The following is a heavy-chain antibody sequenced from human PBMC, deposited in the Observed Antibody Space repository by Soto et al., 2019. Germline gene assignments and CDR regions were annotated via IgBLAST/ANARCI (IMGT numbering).Heavy chain of an antibody. CDR2: VYYSGGA. D-gene: IGHD2-21*02. J-gene: IGHJ6*02. CDR1: GGSISGYY. V-gene: IGHV4-59*01. CDR3: TRDGDGRMTTNPYYYYGMDV. Sequence: SETLSLTCTVSGGSISGYYWSWIRQPPGKGLEWVGNVYYSGGAKYNPSVKRRVSISVDTSKNQFSLNLSSVTAADTAVYYCTRDGDGRMTTNPYYYYGMDVWGPGITVTVSS.